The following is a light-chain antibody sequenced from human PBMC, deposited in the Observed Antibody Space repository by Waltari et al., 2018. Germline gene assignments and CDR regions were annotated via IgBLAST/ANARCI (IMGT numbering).Light chain of an antibody. CDR3: QSYDRDNPVV. CDR2: EDK. V-gene: IGLV6-57*02. Sequence: NFMLTQPHSVSESPGKTVTISCTGSGGTVANTLVPWYQQRPGSAPTIVIYEDKRRPPGVPDRFSGSIDSSSNSASLTISGLKTEDEAVYYCQSYDRDNPVVFGGGTKLTVL. CDR1: GGTVANTL. J-gene: IGLJ2*01.